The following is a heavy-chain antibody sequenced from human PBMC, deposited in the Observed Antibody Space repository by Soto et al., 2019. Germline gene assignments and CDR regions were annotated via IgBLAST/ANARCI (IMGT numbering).Heavy chain of an antibody. CDR2: IKNDGTST. J-gene: IGHJ6*02. CDR3: ARDLYYTIDV. CDR1: GFSFSRTW. Sequence: EEQLVESGGGLVQPGGSLRLSCAASGFSFSRTWMHWVRQAPGKGLVWVSRIKNDGTSTIYADSVKGRFTISRDNAKNTVYLQMNSLRPEDTAVYYCARDLYYTIDVWGQGTTVTVSS. V-gene: IGHV3-74*01.